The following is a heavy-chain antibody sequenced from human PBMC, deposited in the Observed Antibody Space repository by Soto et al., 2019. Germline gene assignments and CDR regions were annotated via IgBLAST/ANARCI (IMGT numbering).Heavy chain of an antibody. CDR1: GGSISSSSYY. V-gene: IGHV4-39*02. J-gene: IGHJ3*02. Sequence: QLQLQESGPGLVKPSETLSLTCTVSGGSISSSSYYWGWIRQPPGKGLEWIGSIYYSGSTYYNPSLNSRVTISVDTSKIHFSLKLSSVTAADTAVYYCARRGYYAISAFDIWGQGTMVTVSS. D-gene: IGHD2-8*01. CDR2: IYYSGST. CDR3: ARRGYYAISAFDI.